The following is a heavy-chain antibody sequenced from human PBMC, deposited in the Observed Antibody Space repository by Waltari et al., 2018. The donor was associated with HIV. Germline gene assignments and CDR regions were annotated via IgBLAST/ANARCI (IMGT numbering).Heavy chain of an antibody. CDR1: GFTFSNAW. CDR3: TTDQSLWFGELGPVKADY. CDR2: IKSKTDGGTT. J-gene: IGHJ4*02. Sequence: GFTFSNAWMSWVRQAPGKGLEWVGRIKSKTDGGTTDYAAPVKGRFTISRDDSKNTLYLQMNSLKTEDTAVYYCTTDQSLWFGELGPVKADYWGQGTLVTVSS. V-gene: IGHV3-15*01. D-gene: IGHD3-10*01.